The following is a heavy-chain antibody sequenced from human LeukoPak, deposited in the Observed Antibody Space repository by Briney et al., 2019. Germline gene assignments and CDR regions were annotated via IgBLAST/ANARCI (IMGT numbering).Heavy chain of an antibody. CDR1: GGSICIYY. CDR3: ARSYSRSSPYFDY. J-gene: IGHJ4*02. Sequence: SETLSLTCSVSGGSICIYYWSWIPPPPGHGLEWMGYIYYRGHTNYNASLQSRVTISVDTSKNQFSLKLTSVTAADTGVYYCARSYSRSSPYFDYWGQGSLVTVSS. CDR2: IYYRGHT. V-gene: IGHV4-59*01. D-gene: IGHD6-6*01.